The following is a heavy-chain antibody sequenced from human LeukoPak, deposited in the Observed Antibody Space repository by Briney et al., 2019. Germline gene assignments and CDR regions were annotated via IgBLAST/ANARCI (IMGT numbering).Heavy chain of an antibody. CDR2: IYYSGST. CDR1: GGSISGYY. CDR3: ARRRGGDYGMYYYYYMDV. J-gene: IGHJ6*03. D-gene: IGHD4-17*01. V-gene: IGHV4-39*07. Sequence: SETLSLTCAVYGGSISGYYWGWIRQLPGKGLEWIGSIYYSGSTYYNPSLKSRVTISVDTSKNQFSLKLSSVTAADTAVYYCARRRGGDYGMYYYYYMDVWGKGTTVTVSS.